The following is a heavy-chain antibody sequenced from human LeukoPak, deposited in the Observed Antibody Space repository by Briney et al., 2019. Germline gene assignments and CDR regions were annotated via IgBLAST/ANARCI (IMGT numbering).Heavy chain of an antibody. V-gene: IGHV4-4*07. J-gene: IGHJ4*02. Sequence: ETLSLTCTVSGGSISSYYWSWIRQPAGKGLEWIGRIYTSGSTNYNPSLKSRVTISVDTSKNQFSLKLSSVTAADTAVYYCARGQYYYDSSGYYYYWGQGTLVTVSS. CDR3: ARGQYYYDSSGYYYY. CDR1: GGSISSYY. CDR2: IYTSGST. D-gene: IGHD3-22*01.